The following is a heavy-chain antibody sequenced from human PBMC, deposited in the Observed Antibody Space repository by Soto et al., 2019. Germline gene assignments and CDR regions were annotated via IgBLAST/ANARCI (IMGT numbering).Heavy chain of an antibody. CDR1: GGTFGSYA. D-gene: IGHD3-10*01. CDR3: ARGLVRGVRQIRDV. CDR2: IIPIFGTP. J-gene: IGHJ6*02. Sequence: QVHLVQSGAEVKKPGSSVKVSCKTSGGTFGSYAINWVRQAPGQGLEWMGGIIPIFGTPKYAEKFQGRVAMTAVTSTGTAYMDLNSLRSEDSAVYYCARGLVRGVRQIRDVWGQGTAVTVSS. V-gene: IGHV1-69*06.